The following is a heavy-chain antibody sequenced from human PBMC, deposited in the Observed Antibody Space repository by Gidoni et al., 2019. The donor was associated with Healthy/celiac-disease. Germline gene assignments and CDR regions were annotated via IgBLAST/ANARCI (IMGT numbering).Heavy chain of an antibody. J-gene: IGHJ5*02. V-gene: IGHV1-2*04. CDR2: INPNSGGT. D-gene: IGHD2-2*02. CDR1: GYPFPGYY. Sequence: QVQLVQSGAAVKKPWASVKVSCNASGYPFPGYYLHWVRQAPGQGLEWMGWINPNSGGTNYAKKFQGWVTMTRDTSISTAYMELSRLRSDDTAVYYCARGDCSSTSGYNEGLGNWFDPWGQGTLVTVSS. CDR3: ARGDCSSTSGYNEGLGNWFDP.